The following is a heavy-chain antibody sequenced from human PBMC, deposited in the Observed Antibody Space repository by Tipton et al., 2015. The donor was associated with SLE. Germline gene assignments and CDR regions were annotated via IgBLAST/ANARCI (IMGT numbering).Heavy chain of an antibody. CDR3: ARGLTGITQYYFDS. CDR2: FYSSGSS. V-gene: IGHV4-4*07. D-gene: IGHD3-10*01. Sequence: TLSLTCNVSGASIRSYHWSWIRQSAGKGLEWIGRFYSSGSSNYNPSLRSRVTMSVDTSKNQFSLKLSSVTAADTAVYYCARGLTGITQYYFDSWGQGTLVTVSS. CDR1: GASIRSYH. J-gene: IGHJ4*02.